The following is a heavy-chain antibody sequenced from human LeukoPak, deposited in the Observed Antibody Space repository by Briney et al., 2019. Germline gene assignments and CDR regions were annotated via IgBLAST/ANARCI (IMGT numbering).Heavy chain of an antibody. J-gene: IGHJ2*01. CDR1: GLTFSSYE. Sequence: GGSLRLSCAASGLTFSSYEMNWVRQAPGKGLEWVSYISYSGSTIYYADSVKGRFTISRDNAKNSLYLQMNSLRAEDTAFYYCARDYYDSSGPWYFDLWGRGTLVTVSS. CDR2: ISYSGSTI. V-gene: IGHV3-48*03. CDR3: ARDYYDSSGPWYFDL. D-gene: IGHD3-22*01.